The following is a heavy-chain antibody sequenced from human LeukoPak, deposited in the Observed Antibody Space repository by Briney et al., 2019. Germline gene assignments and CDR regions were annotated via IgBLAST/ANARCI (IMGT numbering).Heavy chain of an antibody. CDR2: INSDGSST. CDR3: ARVTIAAAGFGY. CDR1: GFTFSSYW. Sequence: GGSLRLSCAASGFTFSSYWMHWVRQAPGKGLVWVSRINSDGSSTSYADSVKGRFTISRDNAKNTLHLQMNSLRAEDTAVYYCARVTIAAAGFGYWGQGTLVTVSS. D-gene: IGHD6-13*01. J-gene: IGHJ4*02. V-gene: IGHV3-74*01.